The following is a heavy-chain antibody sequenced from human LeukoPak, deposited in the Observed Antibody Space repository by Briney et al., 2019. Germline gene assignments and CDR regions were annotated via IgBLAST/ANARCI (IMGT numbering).Heavy chain of an antibody. D-gene: IGHD2-2*01. J-gene: IGHJ5*02. CDR1: GYTFTSYD. Sequence: ASVKVSCKASGYTFTSYDINWVRQATGQGLEWMGWMNPNSGNTGYAQKFQGRVTMTRNTSISTAYMELSSLRSEDTAVYYCARGGRYCSSTSCYGGNWFDPWGQGTLVTVSS. CDR3: ARGGRYCSSTSCYGGNWFDP. V-gene: IGHV1-8*01. CDR2: MNPNSGNT.